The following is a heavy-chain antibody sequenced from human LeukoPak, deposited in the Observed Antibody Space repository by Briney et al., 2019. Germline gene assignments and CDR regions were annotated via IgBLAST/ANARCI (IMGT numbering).Heavy chain of an antibody. CDR1: GGTFSSYA. V-gene: IGHV1-69*05. D-gene: IGHD2-2*01. J-gene: IGHJ6*03. CDR3: ARGTSSGYYYYYMDV. Sequence: GASVKVSCKASGGTFSSYAISWVRQAPGQGLEWMGGIIPIFGTANYAQKFQGRVTMTTNTSISTAYMELSSLRSEDTAVYYCARGTSSGYYYYYMDVWGKGTTVTISS. CDR2: IIPIFGTA.